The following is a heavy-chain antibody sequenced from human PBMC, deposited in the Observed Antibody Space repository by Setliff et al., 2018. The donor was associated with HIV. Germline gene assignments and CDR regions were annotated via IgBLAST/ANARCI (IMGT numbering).Heavy chain of an antibody. CDR2: INSYNGNT. Sequence: ASVKVSCKASGYTFTTYGVNWVRQAPGQGLEWMGWINSYNGNTKFAQKFQGRVTMTTDTSTTTAFMELRSLKADDTGIYYCSNGYSSGWYLVTAFDIWGQGTMVTVSS. V-gene: IGHV1-18*04. CDR3: SNGYSSGWYLVTAFDI. CDR1: GYTFTTYG. D-gene: IGHD6-19*01. J-gene: IGHJ3*02.